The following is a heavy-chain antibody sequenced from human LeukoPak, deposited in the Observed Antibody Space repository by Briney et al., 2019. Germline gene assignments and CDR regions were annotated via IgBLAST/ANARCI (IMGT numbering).Heavy chain of an antibody. CDR3: GVGATTIDY. V-gene: IGHV4-34*01. CDR2: INHSGST. Sequence: KASETLSLTCAVYGGSFSGYYWSWIRQPPGKGLEWIGEINHSGSTNYNPSLKSRVTISVDTSKNQFSLKLSSVTAADTAVYYCGVGATTIDYWGQGTLVTVSS. CDR1: GGSFSGYY. D-gene: IGHD1-26*01. J-gene: IGHJ4*02.